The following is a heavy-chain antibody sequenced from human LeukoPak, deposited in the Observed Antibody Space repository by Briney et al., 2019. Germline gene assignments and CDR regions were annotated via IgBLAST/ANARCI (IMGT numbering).Heavy chain of an antibody. CDR1: GFTFTNDR. D-gene: IGHD3-16*01. CDR2: INKHGSEK. CDR3: GRLAVYSDYVDY. V-gene: IGHV3-7*01. J-gene: IGHJ4*02. Sequence: GGTLRLSCAPSGFTFTNDRMTWVRRSPPKGLERVVNINKHGSEKYYVDSVRGRFSISRDNDNNSLHLQLNELGADDTAVYYCGRLAVYSDYVDYWGQGTLVTV.